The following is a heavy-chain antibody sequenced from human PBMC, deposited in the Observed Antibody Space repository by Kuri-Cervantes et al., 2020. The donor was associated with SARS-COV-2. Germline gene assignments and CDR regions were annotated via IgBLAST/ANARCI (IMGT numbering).Heavy chain of an antibody. CDR1: NGSIRSSSYY. CDR2: IYSSGSA. Sequence: ESLKISCSVSNGSIRSSSYYWGWIRQPPGKGLEWIGSIYSSGSAYYNPSLKSRVTISLETSKNQFSLKLSSMTAADTAVYYCARLPALPWYFDYWGQGTLVTVSS. J-gene: IGHJ4*02. CDR3: ARLPALPWYFDY. V-gene: IGHV4-39*01.